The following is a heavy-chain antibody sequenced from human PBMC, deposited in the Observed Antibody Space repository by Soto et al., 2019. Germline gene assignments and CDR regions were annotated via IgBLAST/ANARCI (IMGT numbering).Heavy chain of an antibody. CDR3: ARVGGLAARTFDY. CDR2: IYYSGST. Sequence: SDSLSLAGSVVGGSISACYWRWIRKPPGKGLEWIGYIYYSGSTNYNPSLKSRVTISVDTSKNQFSLNLRSMSPADTAVYYCARVGGLAARTFDYWGPGTLVTVSS. J-gene: IGHJ4*02. CDR1: GGSISACY. V-gene: IGHV4-59*07. D-gene: IGHD6-6*01.